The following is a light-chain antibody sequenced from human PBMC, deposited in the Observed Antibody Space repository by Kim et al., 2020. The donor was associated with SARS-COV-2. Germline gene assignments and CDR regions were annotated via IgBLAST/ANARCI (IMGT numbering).Light chain of an antibody. CDR2: DAS. Sequence: SLSPGERATLSCRASQSVSSYLAWYQQKPGQAPRLLIYDASNRATGIPARFSGSGSGTDFTLTISSLEPEDFAVYYCQQRGNWPLTFGGGTKVDIK. J-gene: IGKJ4*01. CDR3: QQRGNWPLT. CDR1: QSVSSY. V-gene: IGKV3-11*01.